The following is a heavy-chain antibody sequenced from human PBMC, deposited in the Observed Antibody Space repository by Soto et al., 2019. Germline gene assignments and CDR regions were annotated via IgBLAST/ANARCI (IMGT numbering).Heavy chain of an antibody. CDR1: GGPINRGDYF. CDR3: VRVDPATTTTTFDY. D-gene: IGHD4-4*01. CDR2: GRFRGDT. J-gene: IGHJ4*02. Sequence: QGQLQESGPGPVKPSQTLSPTCTVLGGPINRGDYFSGWIRRSPGKGLAWTWYGRFRGDTFYNPSVKGRLTMSVDPSKNQFSLRLSSVTSADTAVDYCVRVDPATTTTTFDYWGQGILVTVSS. V-gene: IGHV4-30-4*01.